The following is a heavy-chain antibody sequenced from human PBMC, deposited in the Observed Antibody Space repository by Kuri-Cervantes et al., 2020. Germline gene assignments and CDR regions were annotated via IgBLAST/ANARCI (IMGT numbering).Heavy chain of an antibody. V-gene: IGHV3-66*01. J-gene: IGHJ6*02. CDR2: IYSGGST. CDR1: GFTVSSNY. CDR3: ARDRSTWDRSSWYRGLWDYYYGMDV. Sequence: GESLKISCAASGFTVSSNYMSWVRQAPGKGLGWVSVIYSGGSTYYADSVKGRFTISRDNSKNTLYLQMNILRAEDTAVYYCARDRSTWDRSSWYRGLWDYYYGMDVWGQGTTVTVSS. D-gene: IGHD6-13*01.